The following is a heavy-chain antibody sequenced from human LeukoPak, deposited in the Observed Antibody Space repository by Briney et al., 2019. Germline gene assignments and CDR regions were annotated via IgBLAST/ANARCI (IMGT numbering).Heavy chain of an antibody. Sequence: ASVKVSCKVSGYTLTELSMHWVRQAPGKGLEWMGGFDPEDGEAIYAQKFQGRVTMTEDTSTDTAYMELSSLRSEDTAVYYCATGYSSGYDAFDIWGQGTMVTVSS. J-gene: IGHJ3*02. D-gene: IGHD6-19*01. CDR1: GYTLTELS. CDR2: FDPEDGEA. V-gene: IGHV1-24*01. CDR3: ATGYSSGYDAFDI.